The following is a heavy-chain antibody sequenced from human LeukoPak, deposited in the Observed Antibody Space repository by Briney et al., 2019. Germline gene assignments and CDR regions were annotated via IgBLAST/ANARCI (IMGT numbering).Heavy chain of an antibody. V-gene: IGHV3-13*01. D-gene: IGHD6-13*01. CDR1: GFTFSSYD. CDR3: ARGGLAAAGTVDY. J-gene: IGHJ4*02. CDR2: IGTAGDT. Sequence: GGSLRLSCAASGFTFSSYDMHWVRQATGKGLEWVSAIGTAGDTYYPGSVKGRFTISRENAKNSLYLQMNGLRAGDTAVYYCARGGLAAAGTVDYWGQGTLVTVSS.